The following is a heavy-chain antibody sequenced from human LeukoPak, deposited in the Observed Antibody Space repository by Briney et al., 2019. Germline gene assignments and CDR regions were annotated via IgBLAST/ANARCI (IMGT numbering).Heavy chain of an antibody. V-gene: IGHV1-46*01. CDR3: ASYSYSSGWYGYFQH. CDR2: INPSGGST. D-gene: IGHD6-19*01. CDR1: GYTFTSYY. Sequence: ASVKVSCKASGYTFTSYYMHWVRQAPGRGLEWMGIINPSGGSTSYAQKFQGRVTMTRDTSTSTVYMELSSLRSEDTAVYYCASYSYSSGWYGYFQHWGQGTLVTVSS. J-gene: IGHJ1*01.